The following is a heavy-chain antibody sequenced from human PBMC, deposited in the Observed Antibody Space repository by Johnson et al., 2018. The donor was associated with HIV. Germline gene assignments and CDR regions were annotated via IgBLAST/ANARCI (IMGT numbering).Heavy chain of an antibody. V-gene: IGHV3-30-3*02. CDR1: GFTFGDYA. J-gene: IGHJ3*01. CDR2: ISYDGSNK. CDR3: AKDRGSGWPDGFEV. D-gene: IGHD6-19*01. Sequence: VQLVESGGGLVQPGRSLRLSCTASGFTFGDYAMSWFRQAPGKGLEWVAVISYDGSNKYYADSVKGRYTISRDNSRNPLYLQMSNLRTEETAVYYCAKDRGSGWPDGFEVWGQGAMVTVSS.